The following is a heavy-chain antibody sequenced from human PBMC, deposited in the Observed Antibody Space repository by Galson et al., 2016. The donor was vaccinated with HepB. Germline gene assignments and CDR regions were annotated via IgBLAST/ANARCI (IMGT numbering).Heavy chain of an antibody. V-gene: IGHV4-61*01. J-gene: IGHJ4*02. CDR3: ASGRYYYGSEY. CDR2: IYYSGST. D-gene: IGHD3-10*01. CDR1: GDSVSSGNYY. Sequence: SETLSLTCTVSGDSVSSGNYYWTWIRQPPGKGLEWIGYIYYSGSTNYNPSLKSRVTISADTSKNQFSLKLSSVTAADTAVYYCASGRYYYGSEYWGQGTLVTVSS.